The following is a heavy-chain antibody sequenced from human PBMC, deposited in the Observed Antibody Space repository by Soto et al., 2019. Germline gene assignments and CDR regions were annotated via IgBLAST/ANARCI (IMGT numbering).Heavy chain of an antibody. CDR1: GFTFSSYG. V-gene: IGHV3-30*18. Sequence: HPGGSLRLSCAASGFTFSSYGMHWVRQAPGKGLEWVAVISYDGSNKYYADSVKGRFTISRDNSKNTLYLQMNSLRAEDTAVYYCAKDQQVGATTFRYYYGMGVWGQGTTVTVSS. J-gene: IGHJ6*02. D-gene: IGHD1-26*01. CDR2: ISYDGSNK. CDR3: AKDQQVGATTFRYYYGMGV.